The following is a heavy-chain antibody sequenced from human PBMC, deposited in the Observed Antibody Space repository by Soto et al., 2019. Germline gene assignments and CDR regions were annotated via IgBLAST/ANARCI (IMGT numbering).Heavy chain of an antibody. CDR2: IVPIFGTT. D-gene: IGHD6-19*01. J-gene: IGHJ6*02. CDR1: GGTFSNYA. V-gene: IGHV1-69*12. CDR3: ARVEAVAGLYNYHGLDV. Sequence: QVQLVQSWAEVKKPGSSVKVSCKVSGGTFSNYAIDWVRLAPGHGLEWMGGIVPIFGTTYYTQKFQGRATIIADDSTTTAYLEMSSLRSEDTAIYYCARVEAVAGLYNYHGLDVWGQGTAVTVSS.